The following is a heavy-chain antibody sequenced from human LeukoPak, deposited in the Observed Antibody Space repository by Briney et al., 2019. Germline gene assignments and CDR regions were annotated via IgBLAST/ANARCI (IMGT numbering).Heavy chain of an antibody. CDR1: GFTFSSYS. D-gene: IGHD3-3*01. V-gene: IGHV3-21*01. J-gene: IGHJ4*02. CDR2: ISSSSSYI. Sequence: GSLRLSCAASGFTFSSYSMNWVRQAPGKGLEWVSSISSSSSYIYYADSVKGRFTISRDNAKNSLYLQMNSLRAEDTAVYYCATSRPIFGVVTLAYWGQGTLVTVSS. CDR3: ATSRPIFGVVTLAY.